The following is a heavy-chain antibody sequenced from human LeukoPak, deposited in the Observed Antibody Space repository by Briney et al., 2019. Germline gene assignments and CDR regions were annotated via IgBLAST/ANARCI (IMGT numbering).Heavy chain of an antibody. CDR3: ACGRLNWFDP. CDR1: GFTFSSYG. CDR2: IWYDGSNK. Sequence: PGGSLRLSCAASGFTFSSYGMHWVRQAPGKGLEWVEVIWYDGSNKYYADSVKGRFTISRDNSKNTLYLQMNSLRAEDTAVYYCACGRLNWFDPWGQGTLVTVSS. J-gene: IGHJ5*02. V-gene: IGHV3-33*01.